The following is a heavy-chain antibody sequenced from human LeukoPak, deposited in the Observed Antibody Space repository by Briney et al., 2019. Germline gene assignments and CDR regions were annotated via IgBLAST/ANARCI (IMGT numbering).Heavy chain of an antibody. CDR3: ARRTSNPVGAIDY. D-gene: IGHD1-26*01. Sequence: SETLSLTCTVSGGSISISNYYWGWIRQPPGRGLEWIGSTSYSGTYYNPSLKSRLTISVDTSKNHFSLSLRSVTAADTAVYYCARRTSNPVGAIDYWGQGTLVTVSS. J-gene: IGHJ4*02. CDR1: GGSISISNYY. CDR2: TSYSGT. V-gene: IGHV4-39*01.